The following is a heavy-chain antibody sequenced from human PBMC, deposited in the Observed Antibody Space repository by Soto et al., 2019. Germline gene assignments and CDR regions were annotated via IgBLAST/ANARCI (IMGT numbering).Heavy chain of an antibody. Sequence: ASVKVSCKASGYTFSSYYMHWVRQAPGQGLEWMGVMNPSGANTNYAQKFQGRVTMTRDTSTATVYMELSSLRSEDTAVYYCARLNYYDSSGYQPAWGQGTLVTVSS. CDR2: MNPSGANT. V-gene: IGHV1-46*01. J-gene: IGHJ4*02. CDR3: ARLNYYDSSGYQPA. D-gene: IGHD3-22*01. CDR1: GYTFSSYY.